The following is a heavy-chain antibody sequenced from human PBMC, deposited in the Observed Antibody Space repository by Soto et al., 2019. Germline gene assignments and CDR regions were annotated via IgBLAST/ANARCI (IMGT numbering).Heavy chain of an antibody. Sequence: QVQLVQSGAEVRKPGASVKVSCKASGYTFTSYDIHWVRQATGQGLEWMGCMNPNHGNTGYAQKFQGRVTMTRNTSISTAYMEFSSLRSDDPAAYYCARAFSTSWRDAFDIWGPGTMVTVSS. CDR3: ARAFSTSWRDAFDI. D-gene: IGHD2-2*01. V-gene: IGHV1-8*01. J-gene: IGHJ3*02. CDR2: MNPNHGNT. CDR1: GYTFTSYD.